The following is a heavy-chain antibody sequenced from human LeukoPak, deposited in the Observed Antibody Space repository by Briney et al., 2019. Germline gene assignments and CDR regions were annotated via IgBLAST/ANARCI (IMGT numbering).Heavy chain of an antibody. CDR2: IYPGDSDT. J-gene: IGHJ4*02. CDR1: GYTFTSYW. V-gene: IGHV5-51*01. D-gene: IGHD1-1*01. Sequence: GESLKISCKGSGYTFTSYWIGWVRQMPGKGLEWMGIIYPGDSDTRYSPSFQGQVTIPADKSISTAYLQWTSLKASNPAMYYWARRSPLEGDTFDYWGQGTLVTVSS. CDR3: ARRSPLEGDTFDY.